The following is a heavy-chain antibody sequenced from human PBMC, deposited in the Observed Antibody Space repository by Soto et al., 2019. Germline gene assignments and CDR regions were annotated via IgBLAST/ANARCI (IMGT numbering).Heavy chain of an antibody. CDR2: VYYRGRS. CDR3: VSQRTTVPTQAYFDY. V-gene: IGHV4-39*01. D-gene: IGHD4-17*01. Sequence: SETLSLTCTVSGGSATNSSYYWGWIRQSPGKGLEWIGSVYYRGRSYSKSSVKSRVTISVDTSKNRFSLSLNSVTASDTAVYFCVSQRTTVPTQAYFDYWGPGALVTV. J-gene: IGHJ4*02. CDR1: GGSATNSSYY.